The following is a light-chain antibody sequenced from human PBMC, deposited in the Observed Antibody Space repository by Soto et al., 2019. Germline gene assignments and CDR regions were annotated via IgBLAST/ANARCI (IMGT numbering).Light chain of an antibody. J-gene: IGLJ3*02. V-gene: IGLV2-14*01. CDR1: SSDIGAYNY. CDR3: ASHGNIRV. Sequence: QSALTQPASVSGSPGQSITISCTGSSSDIGAYNYVSWYQQHPGKAPKFIMYEVSNWPSGVSNRFSGSKSGNTASLTISGLQAEDEADYYCASHGNIRVFGGGTKVTVL. CDR2: EVS.